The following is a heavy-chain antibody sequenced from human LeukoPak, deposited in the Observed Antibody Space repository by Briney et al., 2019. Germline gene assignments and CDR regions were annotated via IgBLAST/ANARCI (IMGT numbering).Heavy chain of an antibody. D-gene: IGHD3-22*01. V-gene: IGHV3-7*01. CDR1: GFTFSTYW. Sequence: GGSLRLSCAASGFTFSTYWMSWVRQAPGEGLEWVADIKQDGSEKYYVDSVKGRFTISRDNAKNSLYLQMNSLRAEDTAVYYCARGSGYYLGHFDYWGQGTLVTVSS. CDR2: IKQDGSEK. J-gene: IGHJ4*02. CDR3: ARGSGYYLGHFDY.